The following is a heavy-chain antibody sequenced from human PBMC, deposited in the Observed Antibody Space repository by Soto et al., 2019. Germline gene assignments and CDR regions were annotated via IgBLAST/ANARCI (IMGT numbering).Heavy chain of an antibody. V-gene: IGHV4-31*03. CDR3: ARTTFYDVFTAYYSLFDY. Sequence: QVQLQESGPGLVKPSQTLTLTCTVSGGSISSGRFYWSWIRQHPGKGLEWIGHISDSGSSYYNPSLASRVTISVDTSKNQFSRKLSAVTAADTAVYFCARTTFYDVFTAYYSLFDYWGQGTMVTVSS. J-gene: IGHJ4*02. CDR2: ISDSGSS. CDR1: GGSISSGRFY. D-gene: IGHD3-9*01.